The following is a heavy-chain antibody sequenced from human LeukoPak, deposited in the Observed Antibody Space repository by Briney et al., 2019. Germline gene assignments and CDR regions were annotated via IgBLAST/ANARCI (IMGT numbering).Heavy chain of an antibody. CDR3: ARAPLNSGSYSGEDY. D-gene: IGHD1-26*01. CDR2: IYHSGST. Sequence: SETLSLTCAVSGGSISSSNWWSWVRRPPGKGLEWIGEIYHSGSTNYNPSLKRRVTISVDKSKNQFSLKLSSVTAADTAVYYCARAPLNSGSYSGEDYWGQGTLVTVSS. CDR1: GGSISSSNW. J-gene: IGHJ4*02. V-gene: IGHV4-4*02.